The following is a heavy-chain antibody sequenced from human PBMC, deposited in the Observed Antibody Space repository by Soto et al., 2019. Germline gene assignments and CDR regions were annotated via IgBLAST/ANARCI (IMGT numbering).Heavy chain of an antibody. D-gene: IGHD3-22*01. CDR2: ISGSGGST. J-gene: IGHJ4*02. CDR3: AKDRGVQLCVDDSSGYCYGPLGY. Sequence: EVQLLESGGGLVQPGGSLRLSCAASRFTFRNYAMNWVRQAPGKGLEWVSAISGSGGSTYYADSVKGRFTISRDNSKNTLYLQMNSLRAEDTAVYYCAKDRGVQLCVDDSSGYCYGPLGYWGQGTLVTVSS. V-gene: IGHV3-23*01. CDR1: RFTFRNYA.